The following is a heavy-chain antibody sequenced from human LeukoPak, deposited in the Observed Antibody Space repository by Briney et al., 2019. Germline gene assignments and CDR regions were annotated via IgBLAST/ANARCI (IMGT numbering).Heavy chain of an antibody. V-gene: IGHV3-66*01. Sequence: GGSLRLSCAASGFTVSSNYMSWVRQAPGKGLEWVSVIYSGGSTYYADSVKGRFTISRDNSKNTLYLQMNSLRAEDTAVYYCARGRDYYDSSGYSYWGQGTLVTVSS. J-gene: IGHJ4*02. CDR3: ARGRDYYDSSGYSY. CDR2: IYSGGST. D-gene: IGHD3-22*01. CDR1: GFTVSSNY.